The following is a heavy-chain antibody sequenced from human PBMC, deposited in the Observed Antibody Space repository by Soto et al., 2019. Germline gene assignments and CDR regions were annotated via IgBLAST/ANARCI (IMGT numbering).Heavy chain of an antibody. D-gene: IGHD4-4*01. Sequence: GGSLRLSCAASGFTFSSYAMSWVRQAPGKGLEWVSTVSGGGGATYYADSVKGRFTISRDNSKNTLYLQMNSLRAEDAAVYYCAKQDSNYDDANFDSWGQGTLVTVSS. CDR3: AKQDSNYDDANFDS. V-gene: IGHV3-23*01. CDR2: VSGGGGAT. J-gene: IGHJ4*01. CDR1: GFTFSSYA.